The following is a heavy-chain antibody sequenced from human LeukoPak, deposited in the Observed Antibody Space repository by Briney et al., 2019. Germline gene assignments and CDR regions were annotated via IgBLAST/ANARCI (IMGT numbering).Heavy chain of an antibody. J-gene: IGHJ4*02. CDR2: IKQDGSEK. V-gene: IGHV3-7*03. CDR3: ARVDPGDYFDY. D-gene: IGHD4-17*01. Sequence: GGSLRLPCAASGFTFSSYWMSWVRQAPGKGLEWVANIKQDGSEKYYVDSVKGRFTISRDNAKNSLYLQMNSLRAEGTAVYYCARVDPGDYFDYWGQGTLVTVSS. CDR1: GFTFSSYW.